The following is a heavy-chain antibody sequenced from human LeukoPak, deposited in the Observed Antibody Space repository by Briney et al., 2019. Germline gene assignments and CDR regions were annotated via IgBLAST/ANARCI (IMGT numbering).Heavy chain of an antibody. D-gene: IGHD3-10*01. CDR2: ISYDGSNK. J-gene: IGHJ4*02. V-gene: IGHV3-30-3*01. CDR3: ARGRRITMVRGVPRTQYFDY. CDR1: GLTFSSYA. Sequence: PGRSLRLSCAASGLTFSSYAMHWVRQAPGKGLEWVAVISYDGSNKYYADSVKGRFTISRDNSKNTLYLQMNSLRAENTAVYYCARGRRITMVRGVPRTQYFDYWGQGTLVTVSS.